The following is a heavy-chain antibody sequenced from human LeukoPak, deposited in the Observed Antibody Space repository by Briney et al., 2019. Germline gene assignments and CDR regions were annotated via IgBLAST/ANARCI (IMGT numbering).Heavy chain of an antibody. CDR1: GFTFSSYA. CDR3: AKDLRSGVVVINLDY. D-gene: IGHD3-22*01. Sequence: GGSLRLSCAVSGFTFSSYAMSWVRQAPGKGLEWVSAISGSGGSTYYAGSVKGRFTISRDNSKNTLYLQMNSLRAEDTAVYYCAKDLRSGVVVINLDYWGQGTLVTVSS. CDR2: ISGSGGST. J-gene: IGHJ4*02. V-gene: IGHV3-23*01.